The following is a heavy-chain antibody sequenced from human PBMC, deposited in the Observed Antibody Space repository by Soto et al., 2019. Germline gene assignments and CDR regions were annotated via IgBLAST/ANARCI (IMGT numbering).Heavy chain of an antibody. Sequence: PGRSLRLSCAASGFTFSTYAMTWVRQAPGKGLEWVSIISSSGDAAYYVDSVKGRFTISRDNSRNTLNLQMNSLRAEDTAVYYCAKNGDFWSWGMDVWGQGTTVTVSS. CDR1: GFTFSTYA. CDR2: ISSSGDAA. J-gene: IGHJ6*02. V-gene: IGHV3-23*01. CDR3: AKNGDFWSWGMDV. D-gene: IGHD3-3*01.